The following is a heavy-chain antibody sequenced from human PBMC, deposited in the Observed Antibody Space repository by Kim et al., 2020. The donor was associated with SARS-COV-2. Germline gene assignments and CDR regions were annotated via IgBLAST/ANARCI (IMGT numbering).Heavy chain of an antibody. Sequence: SETLSLTCTVSGGSISSSSYYWGWIRQPPGKGLEWIGSIYYSGSTYYNPSLKSRVTISVDTSKNQFSLKLSSVTAADTAVYYCARAPPYSSSWLDYWGQGTLVTVSS. CDR1: GGSISSSSYY. CDR3: ARAPPYSSSWLDY. V-gene: IGHV4-39*01. D-gene: IGHD6-13*01. CDR2: IYYSGST. J-gene: IGHJ4*02.